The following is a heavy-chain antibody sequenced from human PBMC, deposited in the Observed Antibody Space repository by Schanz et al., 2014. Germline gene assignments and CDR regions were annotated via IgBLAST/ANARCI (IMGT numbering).Heavy chain of an antibody. CDR1: GFTVSSNH. CDR3: ARDGDRFYRNYYMDV. V-gene: IGHV3-7*05. CDR2: IKQHGNEK. D-gene: IGHD4-17*01. J-gene: IGHJ6*03. Sequence: EGQLAESGGGLVQPGGSLRLSCAVSGFTVSSNHMSWVRQAPGKGLEWVANIKQHGNEKYYVDSVKGRFTISRDNAKNSLYLQMNSLRAEDTAVFYCARDGDRFYRNYYMDVWGKGTTVAVSS.